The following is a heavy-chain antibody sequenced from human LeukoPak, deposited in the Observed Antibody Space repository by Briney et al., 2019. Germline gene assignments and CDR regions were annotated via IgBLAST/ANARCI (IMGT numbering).Heavy chain of an antibody. CDR2: IYTSGST. D-gene: IGHD3-10*01. CDR1: GGSISSYY. V-gene: IGHV4-4*07. Sequence: SETLSLTCTVSGGSISSYYWSWIRQPAGKGLEWIGRIYTSGSTNYNPSLKSRVTISVDTSKNQFSLKLSSVTAADTAVYYCARKRNYYGSGSYYKSVWFDPWGQGTLVTVSS. CDR3: ARKRNYYGSGSYYKSVWFDP. J-gene: IGHJ5*02.